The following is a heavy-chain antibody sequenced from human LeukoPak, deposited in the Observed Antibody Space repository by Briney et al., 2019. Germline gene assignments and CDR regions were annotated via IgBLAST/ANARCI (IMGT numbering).Heavy chain of an antibody. CDR2: ISAYNGNT. D-gene: IGHD6-19*01. Sequence: ASVKVSCKASGGTFSSYAISWVRQAPGQGLEWMGWISAYNGNTNYAQKLQGRVTMTTDTSTSTAYMELRSLRSDDTAVYYCARDRQDSSGTDYYGMDVWGQGTTVTVSS. CDR3: ARDRQDSSGTDYYGMDV. J-gene: IGHJ6*02. V-gene: IGHV1-18*01. CDR1: GGTFSSYA.